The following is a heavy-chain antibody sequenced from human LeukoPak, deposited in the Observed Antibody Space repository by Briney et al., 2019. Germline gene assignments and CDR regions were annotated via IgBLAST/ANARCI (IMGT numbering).Heavy chain of an antibody. V-gene: IGHV3-7*01. CDR2: LNQDGSDK. J-gene: IGHJ5*02. Sequence: QSGGSPRLSCAASGFRFSSYWMTWVRQAPGKGLEWVANLNQDGSDKKYVDSVKGRFTISRDNAKNSLYLQMNSLRVEDTALYYCARDAYDYASESWGQGTLVTVSS. CDR1: GFRFSSYW. D-gene: IGHD2-2*01. CDR3: ARDAYDYASES.